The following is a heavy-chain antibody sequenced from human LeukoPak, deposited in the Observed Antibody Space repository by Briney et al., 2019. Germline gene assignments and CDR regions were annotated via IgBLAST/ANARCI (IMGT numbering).Heavy chain of an antibody. Sequence: GGSLRLSCSASGFIFSSYAMHWVRQAPGKGLEYASAISSNGGSTYYADSVKGRFTISRDNSKNTLYLQMSSLRAEDTAVYYCVKDGYIAAAARGYYFDYWGQGTLVTVSS. CDR3: VKDGYIAAAARGYYFDY. CDR1: GFIFSSYA. J-gene: IGHJ4*02. CDR2: ISSNGGST. D-gene: IGHD6-13*01. V-gene: IGHV3-64D*06.